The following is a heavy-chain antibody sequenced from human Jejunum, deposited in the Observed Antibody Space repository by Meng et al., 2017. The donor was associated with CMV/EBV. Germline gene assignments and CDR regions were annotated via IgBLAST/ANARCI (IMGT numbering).Heavy chain of an antibody. D-gene: IGHD3-10*01. J-gene: IGHJ4*02. CDR1: LFPVSRSH. CDR2: IDSGGRT. V-gene: IGHV3-53*05. Sequence: SLFPVSRSHLSWVRQAPGKGLECFSVIDSGGRTYYTASVQGRFTIFRDSSKNMLYLQMSSLRPEDTAVYYCAREDYYGSGSLDYWGQGTLVTVSS. CDR3: AREDYYGSGSLDY.